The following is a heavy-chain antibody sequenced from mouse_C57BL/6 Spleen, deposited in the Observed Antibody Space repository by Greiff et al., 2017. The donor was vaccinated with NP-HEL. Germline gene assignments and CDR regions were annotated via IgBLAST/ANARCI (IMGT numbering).Heavy chain of an antibody. CDR2: ISDGGSYT. J-gene: IGHJ2*01. D-gene: IGHD2-1*01. CDR1: GFTFSSYA. Sequence: EVQGVESGGGLVKPGGSLKLSCAASGFTFSSYAMSWVRQTPEKRLEWVATISDGGSYTYYPDNVKGRFTISRDNAKNNLYLQMSHLKSEDTAMYYCARESYGNYGDYFDYWGQGTTLTVSS. V-gene: IGHV5-4*01. CDR3: ARESYGNYGDYFDY.